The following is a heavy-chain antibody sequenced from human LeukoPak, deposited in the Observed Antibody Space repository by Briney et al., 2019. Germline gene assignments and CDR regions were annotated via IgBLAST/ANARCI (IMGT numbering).Heavy chain of an antibody. CDR2: INHSGST. Sequence: KTSETLSLTCAVYGGSFSGYYWSWIRQPPGKGLEWIGEINHSGSTNYNPSLKSRVTISVDTSKNQFSLKLSSVTAADTAVYYCARGYYYGSGDNWGQGTLVTVSS. J-gene: IGHJ4*02. V-gene: IGHV4-34*01. CDR1: GGSFSGYY. CDR3: ARGYYYGSGDN. D-gene: IGHD3-10*01.